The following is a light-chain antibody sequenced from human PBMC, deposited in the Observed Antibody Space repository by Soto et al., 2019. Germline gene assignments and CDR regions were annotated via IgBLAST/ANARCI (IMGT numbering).Light chain of an antibody. CDR2: QTS. CDR1: QYINTR. J-gene: IGKJ1*01. Sequence: EIVLTQSPATLSSFPGDRVTLSCRASQYINTRLAWYQHRPGQAPRLLIYQTSLRAAGIPARFSASGSGTEFTLTISDVQPEDFALYYCHQRQSWPRTFGQGTKVDIK. CDR3: HQRQSWPRT. V-gene: IGKV3-11*01.